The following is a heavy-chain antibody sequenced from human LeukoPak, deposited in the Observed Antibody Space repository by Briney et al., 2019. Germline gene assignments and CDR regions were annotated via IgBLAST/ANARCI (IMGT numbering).Heavy chain of an antibody. Sequence: GGSLRLSCAASGFTFSSYAMSWVRQAPGKGLEWVSAISGSGGSRYYADSVKGRFTISRDNSKNTLYLQMNSLRAEDTAVYYCAKDGYYYDSSGPDYFQHWGQGTLVTVSS. J-gene: IGHJ1*01. D-gene: IGHD3-22*01. V-gene: IGHV3-23*01. CDR3: AKDGYYYDSSGPDYFQH. CDR2: ISGSGGSR. CDR1: GFTFSSYA.